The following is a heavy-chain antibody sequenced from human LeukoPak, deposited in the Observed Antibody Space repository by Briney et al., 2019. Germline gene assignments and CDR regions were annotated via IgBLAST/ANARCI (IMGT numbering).Heavy chain of an antibody. Sequence: GGSLRLSCAASGFTVSSNYMSWVRQAPGKGLEWVSVIYSGGSTYYADSVKGRFTISRDNSKNTLYLQMNSLRAEDTAVYYCARGSYDNYYDSSGYYGYWGQGTLVTVSS. CDR2: IYSGGST. CDR1: GFTVSSNY. V-gene: IGHV3-66*01. D-gene: IGHD3-22*01. CDR3: ARGSYDNYYDSSGYYGY. J-gene: IGHJ4*02.